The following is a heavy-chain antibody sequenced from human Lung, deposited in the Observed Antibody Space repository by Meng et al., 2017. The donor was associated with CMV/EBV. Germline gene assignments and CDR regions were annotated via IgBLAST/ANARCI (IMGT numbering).Heavy chain of an antibody. CDR1: A. V-gene: IGHV1-69*05. D-gene: IGHD2-2*02. Sequence: AISLVRQAPGQGLEWMGGIIPIFGTANYAQNFQGRVTITTDESRSTVYMELSSLRSEDTAVYYCARIGLCSGTTCYTGDYSSRHFDYWGQGTLVTVSS. J-gene: IGHJ4*02. CDR3: ARIGLCSGTTCYTGDYSSRHFDY. CDR2: IIPIFGTA.